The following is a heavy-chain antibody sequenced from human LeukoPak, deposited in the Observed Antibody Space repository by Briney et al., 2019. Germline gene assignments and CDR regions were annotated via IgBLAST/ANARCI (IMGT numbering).Heavy chain of an antibody. J-gene: IGHJ4*02. V-gene: IGHV3-7*01. Sequence: GGSLRLSCGASPFRFYTYWMSWVHQAPGKGLEWVASTQPDGGAQYYLDSVRGRFTISRDNAKNSLYLQMNSLRAADTAVYYCLRHHDLWGQGTLVTVSS. CDR2: TQPDGGAQ. CDR3: LRHHDL. CDR1: PFRFYTYW. D-gene: IGHD3-3*01.